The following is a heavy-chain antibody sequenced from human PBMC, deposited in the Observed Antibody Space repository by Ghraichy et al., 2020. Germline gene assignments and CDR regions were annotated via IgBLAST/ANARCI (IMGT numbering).Heavy chain of an antibody. J-gene: IGHJ2*01. V-gene: IGHV4-31*02. CDR1: GGSISSGGYY. CDR3: ARDRGGGVITMVRGVWYFDL. Sequence: SQTLSLTCTVSGGSISSGGYYWSWIRQHPGKGLEWIGYIYYSGSTYYNPSLKSRVTISVDTSKNQFSLKLSSVTAADTAGYYCARDRGGGVITMVRGVWYFDLWGRGTLVTVSS. CDR2: IYYSGST. D-gene: IGHD3-10*01.